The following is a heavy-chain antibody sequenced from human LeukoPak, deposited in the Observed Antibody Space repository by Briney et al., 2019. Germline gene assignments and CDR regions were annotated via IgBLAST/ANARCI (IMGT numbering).Heavy chain of an antibody. V-gene: IGHV3-21*01. Sequence: GGSLRLSCAASGFTFSSYSMNWVRQAPGKGLEWVSSVSSSSSYIYYADSVEGRFTISRDNAKNSLYLQMNSPRAEDTAVYYCAREAGDYVIDYWGQGTLVTVSS. CDR2: VSSSSSYI. CDR3: AREAGDYVIDY. D-gene: IGHD4-17*01. J-gene: IGHJ4*02. CDR1: GFTFSSYS.